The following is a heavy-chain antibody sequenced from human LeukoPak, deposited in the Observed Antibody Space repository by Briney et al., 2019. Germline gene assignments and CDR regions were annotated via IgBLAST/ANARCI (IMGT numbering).Heavy chain of an antibody. CDR2: IWCYGRHQ. Sequence: GGSLRVSCAASGFTLSNYGMHWVRQAPGKGLEWVTVIWCYGRHQHYADSVRGRFTVSRDNSRNTLYLQMNSLRAEDTAVYYCAREKFDSGSHTTPDYWGQGTRDSLSS. V-gene: IGHV3-33*01. CDR1: GFTLSNYG. D-gene: IGHD1-26*01. J-gene: IGHJ4*02. CDR3: AREKFDSGSHTTPDY.